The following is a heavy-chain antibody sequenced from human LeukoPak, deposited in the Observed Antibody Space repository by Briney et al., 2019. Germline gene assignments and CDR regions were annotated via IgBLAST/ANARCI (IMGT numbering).Heavy chain of an antibody. D-gene: IGHD5-12*01. Sequence: PSETLSLTCAVYGGSFSGYYWSWIRQPPGKGLEWIGETNHSGSTNYNPSLKSRVTISVDTSKNQFSLKLSSVTAADTAVYYCARGRGGYALYYYYYMDVWGKGTTVTVSS. V-gene: IGHV4-34*01. CDR1: GGSFSGYY. J-gene: IGHJ6*03. CDR2: TNHSGST. CDR3: ARGRGGYALYYYYYMDV.